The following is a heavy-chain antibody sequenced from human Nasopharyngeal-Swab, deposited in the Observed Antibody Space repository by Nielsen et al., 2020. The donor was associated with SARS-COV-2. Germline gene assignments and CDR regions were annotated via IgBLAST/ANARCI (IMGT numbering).Heavy chain of an antibody. CDR2: VTSSGSST. CDR3: ALPTWALRSFDLLLLF. V-gene: IGHV3-23*01. Sequence: GSLRLSCAASGFAFSNYAMSWVRQAPGKGLEWVSTVTSSGSSTYYADSVKGRFTISRDNSKNTLYLQMGSLRAEDTAVYYCALPTWALRSFDLLLLFWGQGTVVTVSS. CDR1: GFAFSNYA. D-gene: IGHD3-9*01. J-gene: IGHJ4*02.